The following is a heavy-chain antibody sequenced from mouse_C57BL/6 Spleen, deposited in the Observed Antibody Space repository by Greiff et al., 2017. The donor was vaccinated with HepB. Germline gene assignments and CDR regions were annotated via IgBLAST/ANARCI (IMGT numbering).Heavy chain of an antibody. CDR3: ARDPSYYYGSSYRFDY. V-gene: IGHV3-6*01. J-gene: IGHJ2*01. Sequence: DVKLQESGPGLVKPSQSLSLTCSVTGYSITSGYYWNWIRQFPGNKLEWMGYISYDGSNNYNPSLKNRISITRDTSKNQFFLKLNSVTTEDTATYYCARDPSYYYGSSYRFDYWGQGTTLTVSS. D-gene: IGHD1-1*01. CDR2: ISYDGSN. CDR1: GYSITSGYY.